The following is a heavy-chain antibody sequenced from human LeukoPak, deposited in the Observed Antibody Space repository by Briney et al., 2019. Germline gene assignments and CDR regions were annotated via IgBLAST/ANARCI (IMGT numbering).Heavy chain of an antibody. CDR3: AIMHGYYDGSGYWVQ. Sequence: GGSLRLSCAASGFTFSSYAMSWVRQAPGKGLEWVSFISPSADRTSNADSVEGRFTIYRDNPRNTLYLQMNSLRGEDTAVYYCAIMHGYYDGSGYWVQWGQGTLVTVSS. D-gene: IGHD3-22*01. J-gene: IGHJ4*02. V-gene: IGHV3-23*01. CDR2: ISPSADRT. CDR1: GFTFSSYA.